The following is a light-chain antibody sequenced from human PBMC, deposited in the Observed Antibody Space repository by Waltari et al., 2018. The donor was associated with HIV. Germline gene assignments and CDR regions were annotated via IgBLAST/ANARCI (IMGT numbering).Light chain of an antibody. CDR2: EDT. CDR1: ALPMQN. J-gene: IGLJ1*01. V-gene: IGLV3-25*03. Sequence: SYELTQPPSVSVSPGQTARITCSGDALPMQNTYWYQQKPVLAPVLVIFEDTERPSGIPERFSGSTSGTTVTLIIGGVQAEDEADYFCQSADSNGSVVFGTGTKVTVL. CDR3: QSADSNGSVV.